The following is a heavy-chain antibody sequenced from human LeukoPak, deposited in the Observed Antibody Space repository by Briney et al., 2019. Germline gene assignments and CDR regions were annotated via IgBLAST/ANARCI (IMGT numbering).Heavy chain of an antibody. V-gene: IGHV1-69*13. Sequence: SVKVSCKASGGTFSSYAISWARQAPGQGLEWMGGIIPIFGTAKYAQHFQGRVTITADESTSTAYMELGSLRSEDTAVYYCASDAGSHFDYWGQGTLVTVSS. J-gene: IGHJ4*02. CDR1: GGTFSSYA. CDR3: ASDAGSHFDY. CDR2: IIPIFGTA.